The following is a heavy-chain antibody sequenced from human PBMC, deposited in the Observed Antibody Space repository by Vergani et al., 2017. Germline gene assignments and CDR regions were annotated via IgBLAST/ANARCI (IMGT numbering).Heavy chain of an antibody. CDR2: IYSTGST. Sequence: QVQLEESGPGLVKPSETLSLTCTVSGGSFNPYYWSWIRQSPGKGLEWIGYIYSTGSTNYNPSLNSRVTMSVDTSKNQVSLKLRSVTAADAAVYFCARVMYRDEAATRYRREGMDIWGQGTTVT. CDR3: ARVMYRDEAATRYRREGMDI. J-gene: IGHJ6*02. CDR1: GGSFNPYY. V-gene: IGHV4-59*13. D-gene: IGHD6-25*01.